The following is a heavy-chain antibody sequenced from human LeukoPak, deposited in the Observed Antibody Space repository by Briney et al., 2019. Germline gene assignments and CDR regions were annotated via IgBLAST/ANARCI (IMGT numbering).Heavy chain of an antibody. CDR2: ITGSGTST. J-gene: IGHJ4*02. CDR1: GFNFSNYA. CDR3: VIWGDYDVLTGYYVPDY. D-gene: IGHD3-9*01. Sequence: GASLRLSCVASGFNFSNYAMSWVRQAPGKGLEWVSAITGSGTSTYYADSLKGRFTISRDNSKNTVFLQMNSLRHEDTAIYYCVIWGDYDVLTGYYVPDYWGQGTLVTVSS. V-gene: IGHV3-23*01.